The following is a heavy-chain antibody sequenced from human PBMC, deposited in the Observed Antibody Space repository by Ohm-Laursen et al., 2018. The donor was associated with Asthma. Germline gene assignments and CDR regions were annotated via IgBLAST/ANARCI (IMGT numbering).Heavy chain of an antibody. CDR2: ISDSGGNR. J-gene: IGHJ4*02. CDR3: ARTNFLDY. CDR1: GFTFSSYG. Sequence: SLRLSCAAPGFTFSSYGMHWVRQAPGKGLEWVSTISDSGGNRYIADSVKGRFTISRDNSKNTLYLQMNGLRVEDTAIYYCARTNFLDYWGQGTLVTVSS. V-gene: IGHV3-23*01.